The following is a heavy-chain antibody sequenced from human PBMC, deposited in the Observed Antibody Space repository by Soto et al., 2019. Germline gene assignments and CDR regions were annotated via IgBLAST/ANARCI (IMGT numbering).Heavy chain of an antibody. D-gene: IGHD3-3*01. CDR3: ARLTFYDFWRGDSLRDY. V-gene: IGHV4-4*07. CDR1: GGSISSYY. Sequence: SETLSLTCTVSGGSISSYYWSWIRQPAGKGLEWIGRIYTSGSTNYNPSLKSRVTMSVDTSKNQFSLKLRSVTAADTAVYYCARLTFYDFWRGDSLRDYWGQGTLVTVSS. CDR2: IYTSGST. J-gene: IGHJ4*02.